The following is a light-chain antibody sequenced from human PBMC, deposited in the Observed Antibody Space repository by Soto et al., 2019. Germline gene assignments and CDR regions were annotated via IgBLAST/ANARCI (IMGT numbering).Light chain of an antibody. V-gene: IGKV1-9*01. J-gene: IGKJ1*01. CDR2: AAS. Sequence: DIQLTQSPSSLSASVGDRVTITCRASQGISSYLDWYQQKPGKAPKLLIYAASTLQSGVPSRFSGSGSGTDFTLTISSLQPEDFATYYCQQLNSYPWTFGHGTKVDIK. CDR3: QQLNSYPWT. CDR1: QGISSY.